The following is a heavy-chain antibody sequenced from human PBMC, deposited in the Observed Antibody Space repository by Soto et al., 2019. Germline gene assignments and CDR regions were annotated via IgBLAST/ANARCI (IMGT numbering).Heavy chain of an antibody. D-gene: IGHD6-6*01. Sequence: LRLSCAASGFTFSSYSMNWVRQAPGKGLEWVSYISSSSSTIYYADSVKGRFTISRDNAKNSLYLQMNSLRDEDTAVYYCARDGAARNSYYFDYWGQGTLVTVSS. CDR2: ISSSSSTI. CDR1: GFTFSSYS. CDR3: ARDGAARNSYYFDY. V-gene: IGHV3-48*02. J-gene: IGHJ4*02.